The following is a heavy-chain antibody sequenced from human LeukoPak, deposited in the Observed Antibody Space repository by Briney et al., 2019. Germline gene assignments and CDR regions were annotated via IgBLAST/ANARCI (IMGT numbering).Heavy chain of an antibody. V-gene: IGHV1-2*02. CDR3: ARGLRIIAAAGRVGQYWFDP. CDR2: INPNSGGT. Sequence: GASVKVSCKASGYTFTGYYMHWVRQAPGQGLEWMGWINPNSGGTNYAQKFQGRVTMTRDTSISTAYMELSSLRSEDTAVYYCARGLRIIAAAGRVGQYWFDPWGQGTLVTVSS. CDR1: GYTFTGYY. D-gene: IGHD6-13*01. J-gene: IGHJ5*02.